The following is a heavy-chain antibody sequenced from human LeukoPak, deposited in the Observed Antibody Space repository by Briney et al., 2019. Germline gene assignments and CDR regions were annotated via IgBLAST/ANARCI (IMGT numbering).Heavy chain of an antibody. Sequence: GGSLRLSCAASGFTFSSYTMNWVRQAPGKGLEWVAAISSSSRDIFYADLVKGRFSISRDNTQNSLSLQMNSLRAEDTAVYYCVREAAATLFDYWGQGTLVTVSS. V-gene: IGHV3-21*01. CDR1: GFTFSSYT. CDR3: VREAAATLFDY. D-gene: IGHD1-26*01. CDR2: ISSSSRDI. J-gene: IGHJ4*02.